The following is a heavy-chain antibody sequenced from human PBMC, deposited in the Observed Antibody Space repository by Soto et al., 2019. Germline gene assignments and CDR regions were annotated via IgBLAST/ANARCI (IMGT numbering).Heavy chain of an antibody. CDR2: IYSSGST. D-gene: IGHD3-3*01. J-gene: IGHJ5*02. CDR1: GGAISGYY. Sequence: SETLSLTCTVTGGAISGYYWTWIRPSDGEGLEWIGRIYSSGSTNYNPSLKSRVTISLDTSMNYFSLRLSSVTAADTAVYYCARGQRFSDWFDPWGQGTVVTVSS. CDR3: ARGQRFSDWFDP. V-gene: IGHV4-4*07.